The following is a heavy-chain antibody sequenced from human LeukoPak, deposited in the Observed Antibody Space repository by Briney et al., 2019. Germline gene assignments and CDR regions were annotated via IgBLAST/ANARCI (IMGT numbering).Heavy chain of an antibody. D-gene: IGHD6-6*01. Sequence: GGSLRLSCAASGFTFSSYAMSWVRQAPGKGLEWVSGISGSGGSTYYADSVKGRFTISRDNSKNTLYLQMNSLRAEDTAVYYCAREGSKVAARPVDYWGQGTLVTVSS. V-gene: IGHV3-23*01. CDR1: GFTFSSYA. CDR3: AREGSKVAARPVDY. CDR2: ISGSGGST. J-gene: IGHJ4*02.